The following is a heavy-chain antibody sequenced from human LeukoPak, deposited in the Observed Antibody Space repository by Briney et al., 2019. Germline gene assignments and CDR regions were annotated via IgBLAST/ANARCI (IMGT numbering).Heavy chain of an antibody. D-gene: IGHD5-18*01. Sequence: ASVKVSCKASGYTFTSYYMHWVRQAPGQGLEWMGIINPSGGSTSYAQKFQGRVTMTRDTSTSTVYMEPSSLRSEDTAVYYCARHLAGFTYGRAVDYWGQGTLVTVSS. V-gene: IGHV1-46*01. CDR1: GYTFTSYY. CDR3: ARHLAGFTYGRAVDY. J-gene: IGHJ4*02. CDR2: INPSGGST.